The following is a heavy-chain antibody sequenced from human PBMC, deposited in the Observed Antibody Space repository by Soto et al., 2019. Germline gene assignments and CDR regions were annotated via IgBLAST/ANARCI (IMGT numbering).Heavy chain of an antibody. D-gene: IGHD3-16*02. J-gene: IGHJ4*02. Sequence: ASVKVSCNASGYTFTSYAMHLVRQAPGQRLEWMGWINAGNGNTKYSQKFQGRVTITRDTSASTAYMELSSLRSEDTAVYYCARVQGIYDYIWGSYRYSPFDYWGQGTLVTVSS. CDR1: GYTFTSYA. CDR3: ARVQGIYDYIWGSYRYSPFDY. CDR2: INAGNGNT. V-gene: IGHV1-3*01.